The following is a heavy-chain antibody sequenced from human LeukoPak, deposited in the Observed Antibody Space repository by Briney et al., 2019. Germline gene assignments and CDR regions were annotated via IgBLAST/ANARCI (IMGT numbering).Heavy chain of an antibody. J-gene: IGHJ4*02. D-gene: IGHD3-22*01. Sequence: PGGSLRLSCAASGFTFSSYAMSWVRQAPGKGLEWVSAISGSGGSTYYADSVKGRFTISRDNSKNTLYLQMNSLRAEDTALYYCAKDMGVVVVVAKGLDYWGQGTLVTVSS. V-gene: IGHV3-23*01. CDR2: ISGSGGST. CDR3: AKDMGVVVVVAKGLDY. CDR1: GFTFSSYA.